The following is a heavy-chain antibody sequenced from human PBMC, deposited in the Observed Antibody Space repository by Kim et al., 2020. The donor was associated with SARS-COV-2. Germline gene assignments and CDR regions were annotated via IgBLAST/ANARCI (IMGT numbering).Heavy chain of an antibody. CDR2: ISSSSSYT. D-gene: IGHD2-2*01. J-gene: IGHJ6*02. Sequence: GGSLRLSCAASGFTFSDYYMSWIRQAPGKGLEWVSYISSSSSYTNYADSVKGRFTISRDNAKNSLYLQMNSLRPEDTAVYYCARVPYHYYYYYGMDVWGQGTTGTVSS. V-gene: IGHV3-11*05. CDR1: GFTFSDYY. CDR3: ARVPYHYYYYYGMDV.